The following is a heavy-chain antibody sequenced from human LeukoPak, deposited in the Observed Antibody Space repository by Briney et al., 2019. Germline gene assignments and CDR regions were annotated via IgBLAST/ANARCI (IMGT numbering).Heavy chain of an antibody. Sequence: VASVKVSCKASGGTFNRNTISWVRQAPGQGLEWMGGIIPIFNTTNYAQKFQGRVTMTEDTSTDTAYMELSSLRSEDTAVYYCATGPVKVRGVFFDYWGQGTLVTVSS. J-gene: IGHJ4*02. CDR2: IIPIFNTT. CDR1: GGTFNRNT. CDR3: ATGPVKVRGVFFDY. D-gene: IGHD3-10*01. V-gene: IGHV1-69*06.